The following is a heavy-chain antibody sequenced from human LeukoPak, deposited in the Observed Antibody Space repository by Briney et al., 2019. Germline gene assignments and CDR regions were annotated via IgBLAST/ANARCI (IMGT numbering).Heavy chain of an antibody. J-gene: IGHJ4*02. CDR1: GGSMNNYY. Sequence: NTSETLSLTCTVSGGSMNNYYWSWVRQPPGKGLEWIGYIYYRETPTYNPSLKSRLTISVDTSKGQFSLKLTSVTAADTAVYYCASGRFPEARADYWGPGTLVTVSS. V-gene: IGHV4-59*01. CDR2: IYYRETP. CDR3: ASGRFPEARADY. D-gene: IGHD3-16*01.